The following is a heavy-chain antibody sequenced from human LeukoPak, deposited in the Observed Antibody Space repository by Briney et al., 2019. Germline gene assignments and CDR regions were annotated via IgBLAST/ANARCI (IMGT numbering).Heavy chain of an antibody. CDR2: ISHSGSP. CDR3: AREGRENIAIGVD. J-gene: IGHJ4*02. V-gene: IGHV4-38-2*02. Sequence: ETLSLICTVSGYSISSGCYWGWFRQTPGRGLEWIASISHSGSPYYNPSLKSRVTISEDLSRNVFSLTLNSVTAADAAVYYCAREGRENIAIGVDWGQGALVTVSS. D-gene: IGHD3-16*02. CDR1: GYSISSGCY.